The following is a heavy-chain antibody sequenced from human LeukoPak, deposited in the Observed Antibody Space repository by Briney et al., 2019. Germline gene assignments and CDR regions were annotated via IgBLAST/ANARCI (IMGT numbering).Heavy chain of an antibody. J-gene: IGHJ5*02. CDR1: GGSFIGYY. V-gene: IGHV4-34*01. D-gene: IGHD3-10*01. CDR3: ARGFAYYGSGSYYRNWFDP. CDR2: INHSGST. Sequence: SETLSLTCAVYGGSFIGYYWSWIRQPPGKGLEWIGEINHSGSTNYNPSLKSRVTISVGTSKNQFSLKLSSVTAADTAVYYCARGFAYYGSGSYYRNWFDPWGQGTLVTVSS.